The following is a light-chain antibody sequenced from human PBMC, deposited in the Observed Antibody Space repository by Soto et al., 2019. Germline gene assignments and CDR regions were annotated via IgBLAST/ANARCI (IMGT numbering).Light chain of an antibody. CDR1: ISDVGSYGP. CDR2: EGN. Sequence: QSVLTQPASVSGSPGQSITISCTGSISDVGSYGPVSWYQQHPGQVPKLIIYEGNRRPSGVSSRFSGSKSGNTASLTISGLQAEDEADYYCCSYAGSYTYVFGTGTKVTVL. CDR3: CSYAGSYTYV. V-gene: IGLV2-23*01. J-gene: IGLJ1*01.